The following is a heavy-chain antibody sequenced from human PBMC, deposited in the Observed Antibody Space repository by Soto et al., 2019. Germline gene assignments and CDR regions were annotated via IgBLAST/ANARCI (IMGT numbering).Heavy chain of an antibody. Sequence: QVQLVQSGAEVKKPGSSVKVSCKASGGTFSSSAISWVRQAPGQGLEWMGGIIPIFGTAEYAQKFQGRVTITADESTSTDFMEVSSLRSEDTAAYYCASNGESYYYYGMDVWGQGTTVTVSS. D-gene: IGHD2-8*01. CDR3: ASNGESYYYYGMDV. CDR1: GGTFSSSA. CDR2: IIPIFGTA. J-gene: IGHJ6*02. V-gene: IGHV1-69*12.